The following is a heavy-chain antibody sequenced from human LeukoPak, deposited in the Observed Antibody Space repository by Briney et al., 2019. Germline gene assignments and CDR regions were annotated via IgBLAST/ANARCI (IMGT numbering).Heavy chain of an antibody. J-gene: IGHJ4*02. CDR3: ARRKITATGTPFDY. Sequence: PSQTLSLTCTVSGGSVSSDIYYWSGIRLPAGKGLEWIGRIYTSGSTNYNPSLKSRVTISVDTSKNQFSLKLSSVTAADTAVYYCARRKITATGTPFDYWGQGTPVTVSS. D-gene: IGHD1-1*01. CDR2: IYTSGST. V-gene: IGHV4-61*02. CDR1: GGSVSSDIYY.